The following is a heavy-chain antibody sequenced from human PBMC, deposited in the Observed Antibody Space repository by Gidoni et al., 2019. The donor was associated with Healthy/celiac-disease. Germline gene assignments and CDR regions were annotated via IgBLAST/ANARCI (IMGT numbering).Heavy chain of an antibody. J-gene: IGHJ6*03. CDR1: GFTFSSYA. CDR2: ISGSGGST. V-gene: IGHV3-23*04. Sequence: EVQLVESGGGLVQPGGSLRLSCAASGFTFSSYAMSWVRQAPGKGLEWVSAISGSGGSTYYADSVKGRFTISRDNSKNTLYLKMNSLRAEDTAVYYCAKGLKFKRYIVLMVYPPLYMDVWGKGTTVTVSS. D-gene: IGHD2-8*01. CDR3: AKGLKFKRYIVLMVYPPLYMDV.